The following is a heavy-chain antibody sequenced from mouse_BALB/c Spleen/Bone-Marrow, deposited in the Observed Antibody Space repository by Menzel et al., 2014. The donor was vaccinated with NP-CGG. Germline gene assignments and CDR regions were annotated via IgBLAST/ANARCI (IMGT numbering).Heavy chain of an antibody. CDR3: ARNWDDYAMDY. D-gene: IGHD4-1*01. V-gene: IGHV2-2*02. CDR2: IWSGGST. CDR1: SFSLSSFG. J-gene: IGHJ4*01. Sequence: QVQLQQSGPGLVRPSQSLSITCTVSSFSLSSFGLHWVRQSPGKGLEWLGVIWSGGSTDYNAAFISRLSISKDNSKSQVFFKMNSLQANDTAIYYCARNWDDYAMDYWGQGTSVTVSS.